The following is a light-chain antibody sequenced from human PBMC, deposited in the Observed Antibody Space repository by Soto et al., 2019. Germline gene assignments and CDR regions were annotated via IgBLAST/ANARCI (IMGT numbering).Light chain of an antibody. CDR2: GAS. CDR3: QQYSNWPPIT. CDR1: QIISSSY. V-gene: IGKV3-15*01. J-gene: IGKJ5*01. Sequence: EIVLTQSPGTLSLSPGERATLSCRTSQIISSSYFAWYQQKPGQAPRLLMYGASTRATGIPARFSGSGSGTEFTLTISSLQSEDFAVYYCQQYSNWPPITFGQGTRLEI.